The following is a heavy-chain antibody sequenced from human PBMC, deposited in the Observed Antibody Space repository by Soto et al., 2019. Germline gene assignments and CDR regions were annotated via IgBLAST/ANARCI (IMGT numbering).Heavy chain of an antibody. CDR2: INPNSGGT. D-gene: IGHD2-8*01. CDR1: GYTFTGYY. J-gene: IGHJ5*02. V-gene: IGHV1-2*02. CDR3: ARGYCTNGVCYWLDP. Sequence: ASVKVSCKASGYTFTGYYMPWVRQAPGQGLEWMGWINPNSGGTNYAQKFQGRVTMTRDTSISTAYMELSRLRSDDTAVYYCARGYCTNGVCYWLDPWGQGTLVTVSS.